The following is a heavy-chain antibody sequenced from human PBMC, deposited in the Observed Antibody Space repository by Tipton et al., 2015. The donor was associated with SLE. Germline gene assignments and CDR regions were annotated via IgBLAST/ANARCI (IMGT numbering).Heavy chain of an antibody. CDR1: GGSISSSSYY. CDR2: IYYSGNT. D-gene: IGHD1-14*01. V-gene: IGHV4-39*01. Sequence: TLSLTCTVSGGSISSSSYYWGWVRQPPGKGLEWIGSIYYSGNTYYNPSLKSRVTISVNSPKNQFSPQLNSVTAADTAVYYCAGHQAEDWYFHLWGRGTLVTVSS. J-gene: IGHJ2*01. CDR3: AGHQAEDWYFHL.